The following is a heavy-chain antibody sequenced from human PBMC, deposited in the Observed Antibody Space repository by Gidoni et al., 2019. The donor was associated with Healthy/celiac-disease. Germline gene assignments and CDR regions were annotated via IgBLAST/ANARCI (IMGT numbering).Heavy chain of an antibody. CDR3: ARARIAAAGWFDP. D-gene: IGHD6-13*01. CDR1: GSTFTDYY. Sequence: QDQPVPSGAEVTKPGASVQVSCKASGSTFTDYYMHWVRQAPGQGLAWMGWINPNSGGTNYAQKFQGRVTMTRDTSISTAYMELSRLRSDDTAVYYCARARIAAAGWFDPWGQGTLVTVSS. CDR2: INPNSGGT. V-gene: IGHV1-2*02. J-gene: IGHJ5*02.